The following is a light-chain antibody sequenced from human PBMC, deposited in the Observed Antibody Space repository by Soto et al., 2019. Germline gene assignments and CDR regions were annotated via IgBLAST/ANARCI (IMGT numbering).Light chain of an antibody. V-gene: IGKV1-5*03. J-gene: IGKJ1*01. Sequence: DIQMTQSPSTMSASVGDRVTITCRASQSIDSWLAWYQQKPGKAPKFLMYKASNLESGVPSRFSGSGSETEFTLTISSLQPDDFAIYYCQHYKSYPWTLGQGTKVDIK. CDR1: QSIDSW. CDR3: QHYKSYPWT. CDR2: KAS.